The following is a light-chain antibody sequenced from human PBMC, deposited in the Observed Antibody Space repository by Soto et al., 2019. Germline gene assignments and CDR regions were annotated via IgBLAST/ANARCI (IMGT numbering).Light chain of an antibody. CDR1: QSISSY. Sequence: DIQMTQSPSSLSASVGDRVTITCRASQSISSYLNWYQQKPGKDPKILIYSESSLQSGVQSRFSGSGSGTDFTLTISSLQPEDFATYYCQQSYSTPTFGGGTKVDIK. V-gene: IGKV1-39*01. CDR3: QQSYSTPT. J-gene: IGKJ4*01. CDR2: SES.